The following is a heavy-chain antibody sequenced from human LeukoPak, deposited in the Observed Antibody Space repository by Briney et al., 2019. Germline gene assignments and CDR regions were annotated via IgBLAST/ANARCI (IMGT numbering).Heavy chain of an antibody. Sequence: DSVKGRFTISRDNAKNSLYLQMNSLRAEDTAVYYCARVRGYCTSNSCSLGFDYWGQGTLVTVSS. D-gene: IGHD2-2*01. J-gene: IGHJ4*02. CDR3: ARVRGYCTSNSCSLGFDY. V-gene: IGHV3-7*01.